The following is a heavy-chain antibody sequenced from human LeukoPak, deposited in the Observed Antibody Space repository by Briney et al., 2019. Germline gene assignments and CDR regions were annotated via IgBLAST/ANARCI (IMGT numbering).Heavy chain of an antibody. CDR1: GFTFSSYA. CDR3: AKDTYYYGSGSPLWDY. J-gene: IGHJ4*02. Sequence: GGSLRLSCAASGFTFSSYAMSWVRQAPGKGLEWVSAISGSGGSTYYADSVKGRFTISRENSKNILYLQMNSLRAEDTAVYYCAKDTYYYGSGSPLWDYWGQGTLVTVSS. D-gene: IGHD3-10*01. CDR2: ISGSGGST. V-gene: IGHV3-23*01.